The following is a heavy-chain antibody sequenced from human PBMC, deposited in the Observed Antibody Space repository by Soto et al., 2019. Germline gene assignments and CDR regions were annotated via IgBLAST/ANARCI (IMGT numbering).Heavy chain of an antibody. Sequence: QVQLVESGGGVVQPGRSLRLSCAASGFTFSSYAMHWVRQAPGKGLEWVAVISYDGSNKYYADSVKGRFTISRDNSKNPLYLQMNSLRAEDTAVYYCAREMATTKDYDYWGQGTLATVSS. CDR1: GFTFSSYA. CDR3: AREMATTKDYDY. J-gene: IGHJ4*02. V-gene: IGHV3-30-3*01. D-gene: IGHD5-12*01. CDR2: ISYDGSNK.